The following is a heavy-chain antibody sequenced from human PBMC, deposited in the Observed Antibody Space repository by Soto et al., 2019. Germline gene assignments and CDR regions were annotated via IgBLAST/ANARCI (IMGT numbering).Heavy chain of an antibody. J-gene: IGHJ2*01. CDR2: ISSSGSTI. D-gene: IGHD2-15*01. Sequence: QVQLVESGGGLVKPGGSLRLSCAASGFTFSDYYMSWIRQAPGKGLEWVSYISSSGSTIYYADSVKGRFTISRDNAKNSLYLQMNSLRAEDTGVYYGARIYCSGGSCYHNWYFARWGRGTLVTVSS. V-gene: IGHV3-11*01. CDR3: ARIYCSGGSCYHNWYFAR. CDR1: GFTFSDYY.